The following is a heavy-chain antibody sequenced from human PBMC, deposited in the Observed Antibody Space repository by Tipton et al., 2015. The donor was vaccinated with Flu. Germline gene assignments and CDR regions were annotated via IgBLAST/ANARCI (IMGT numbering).Heavy chain of an antibody. CDR3: AKHTGYDFD. J-gene: IGHJ4*02. CDR1: GASISSGSYY. V-gene: IGHV4-39*07. D-gene: IGHD5-12*01. CDR2: VYYSGTT. Sequence: TLSLTCTVSGASISSGSYYWAWIRQPPGKGLEWVGSVYYSGTTYYNPSLKSRVTISVDTSKNQFSLKLTSVTAADTAVYYCAKHTGYDFDWGQGTVVTVSS.